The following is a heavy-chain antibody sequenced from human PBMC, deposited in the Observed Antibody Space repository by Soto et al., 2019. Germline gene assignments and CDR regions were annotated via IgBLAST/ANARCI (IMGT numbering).Heavy chain of an antibody. V-gene: IGHV4-59*08. Sequence: SETLSLTCTVSGGSISSYYWSWIRQPPGKGLEWIGYIYYSGSTNYNPSLKSRVTISVDTSKNQFSLKLSSVTAADTALYYCAGLSGFRAAAGSLDYWGQGTLVT. CDR2: IYYSGST. J-gene: IGHJ4*02. CDR1: GGSISSYY. D-gene: IGHD6-13*01. CDR3: AGLSGFRAAAGSLDY.